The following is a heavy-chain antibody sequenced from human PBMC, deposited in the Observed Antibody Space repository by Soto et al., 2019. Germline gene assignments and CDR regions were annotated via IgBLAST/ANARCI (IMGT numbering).Heavy chain of an antibody. Sequence: SETLSLTCTVSGGSISSRSYYWGWIRQPPGKGLEWIGNIYYTGSTYYNPSLKSRVTISVDTSKNQFSLKLSSVTAADTAVYYCMLGSGWKDFDYWGQGTLVTVSS. CDR2: IYYTGST. D-gene: IGHD3-22*01. V-gene: IGHV4-39*01. J-gene: IGHJ4*02. CDR3: MLGSGWKDFDY. CDR1: GGSISSRSYY.